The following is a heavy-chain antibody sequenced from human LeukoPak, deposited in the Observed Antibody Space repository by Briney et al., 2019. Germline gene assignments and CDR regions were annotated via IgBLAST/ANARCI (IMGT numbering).Heavy chain of an antibody. D-gene: IGHD3-16*01. CDR1: GGSFSGYY. J-gene: IGHJ3*02. CDR2: INHSGST. V-gene: IGHV4-34*01. Sequence: PSETLSLTCAGHGGSFSGYYWSWIRQPPGKGLEWIGEINHSGSTNYNPSLKSRVTISVDTSKNQFSLKLSSVTAADTAVYYCARHPSLITGSPPIWGQGTVVTVSS. CDR3: ARHPSLITGSPPI.